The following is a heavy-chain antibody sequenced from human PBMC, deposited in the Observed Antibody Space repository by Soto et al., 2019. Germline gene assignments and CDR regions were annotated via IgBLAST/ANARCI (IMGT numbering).Heavy chain of an antibody. D-gene: IGHD3-16*01. CDR3: ERENFRGVSFNDAFDI. J-gene: IGHJ3*02. Sequence: SETLSLTCTVSGGSISSGGYYWSWVRQHPGKGLEWIGYIYYSGSTYYNPSLKSRVTISVDTSKNQFSLKLSSVTAADTAVYYCERENFRGVSFNDAFDIWGQGTMVTVSS. CDR2: IYYSGST. V-gene: IGHV4-31*03. CDR1: GGSISSGGYY.